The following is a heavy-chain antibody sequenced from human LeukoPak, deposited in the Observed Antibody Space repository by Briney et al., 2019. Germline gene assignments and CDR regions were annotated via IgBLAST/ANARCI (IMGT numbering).Heavy chain of an antibody. Sequence: GGSLRLSCAASRFTFSSYAMSWVRQAPGKGLEWVSAISGSGGTTYYADSVKGRFTISGDNSKNTLYLQMNSLRAEDTALYYCAKDSGSYPTYYYGMDVWGQGTTVTVSS. CDR1: RFTFSSYA. J-gene: IGHJ6*02. D-gene: IGHD1-26*01. V-gene: IGHV3-23*01. CDR3: AKDSGSYPTYYYGMDV. CDR2: ISGSGGTT.